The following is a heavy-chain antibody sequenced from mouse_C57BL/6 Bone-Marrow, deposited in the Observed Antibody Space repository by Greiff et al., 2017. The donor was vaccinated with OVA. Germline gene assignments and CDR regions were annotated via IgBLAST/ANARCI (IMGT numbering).Heavy chain of an antibody. CDR3: ARKDCFYYYAMDY. J-gene: IGHJ4*01. Sequence: EVQLQQSGAELVKPGASVKLSCTASGFNIKDYYMHWVKQRTEQGLEWIGRIDPEDGETKYAQKFQGKATITADTSSNTAYLQLSSLTSEDTAVYYCARKDCFYYYAMDYWGQGTSVTVSS. V-gene: IGHV14-2*01. CDR1: GFNIKDYY. CDR2: IDPEDGET.